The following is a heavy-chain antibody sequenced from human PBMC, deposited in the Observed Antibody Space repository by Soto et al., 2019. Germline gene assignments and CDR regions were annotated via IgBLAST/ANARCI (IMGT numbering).Heavy chain of an antibody. CDR3: ARVAQDLYDLWSCPGAFDI. V-gene: IGHV1-8*01. CDR1: GYTFTSYD. Sequence: ASVKVSCKASGYTFTSYDINWVRQATGQGLEWMGWMNPNSGNTGYAQKFQGRVTMTRNTSISTAYMELSSLRSEDTAVYYCARVAQDLYDLWSCPGAFDIWGQGTTVTVSS. J-gene: IGHJ3*02. CDR2: MNPNSGNT. D-gene: IGHD3-3*01.